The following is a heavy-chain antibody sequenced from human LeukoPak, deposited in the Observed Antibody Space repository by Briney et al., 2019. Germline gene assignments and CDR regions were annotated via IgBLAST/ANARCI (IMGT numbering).Heavy chain of an antibody. CDR3: ARAGPYYFDY. J-gene: IGHJ4*02. CDR1: GFTFSSYG. Sequence: PGGSLRLSCAASGFTFSSYGMSWVRQAPGKGLEWVSVISGRGVNTYYADSVKGRFTTSRDNSKNTLYLQTNSLRAEDTAVYYCARAGPYYFDYWGQGTLITVSS. V-gene: IGHV3-23*01. CDR2: ISGRGVNT.